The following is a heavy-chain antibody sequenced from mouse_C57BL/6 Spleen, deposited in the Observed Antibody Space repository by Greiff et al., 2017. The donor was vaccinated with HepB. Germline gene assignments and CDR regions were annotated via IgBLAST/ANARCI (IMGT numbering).Heavy chain of an antibody. J-gene: IGHJ2*01. CDR2: IYPGDGDT. CDR1: GYAFSSSW. V-gene: IGHV1-82*01. CDR3: ARPEYDDY. Sequence: QVHVKQSGPELVQPGASVKISCKASGYAFSSSWMNWVKQRPGKGLEWIGRIYPGDGDTNYNGKFKGKATLTSDKSSSTAYMQLSSQTSEDSAVYFCARPEYDDYWGQGTTLTVSS. D-gene: IGHD2-4*01.